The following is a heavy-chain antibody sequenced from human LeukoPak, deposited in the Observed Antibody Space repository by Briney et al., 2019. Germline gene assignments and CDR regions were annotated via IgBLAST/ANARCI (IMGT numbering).Heavy chain of an antibody. D-gene: IGHD5-24*01. J-gene: IGHJ4*02. CDR1: DFAFNNYG. Sequence: GGPRRPSFAASDFAFNNYGMHWVGKSPGKALEGFASISMRSMYIDYAGSLKGRFTISRDNAKNSLYLRGKGWRAEDPAVNYCATVAEMATISLDYWGQGSLVTASS. CDR2: ISMRSMYI. V-gene: IGHV3-21*01. CDR3: ATVAEMATISLDY.